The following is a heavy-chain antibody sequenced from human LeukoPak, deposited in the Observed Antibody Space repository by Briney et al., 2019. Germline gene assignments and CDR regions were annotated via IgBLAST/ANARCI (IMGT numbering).Heavy chain of an antibody. D-gene: IGHD3-3*01. CDR3: ARRSSYYDFWSGYYRDYMDV. J-gene: IGHJ6*03. Sequence: KSSETLSLTCTVSGGSISSSSYYWGWIRQPPGKGLEWIGSIYYSGSTYYNPSLKSRVTISVDTSKNQFSLELSSVTAADTAVYYCARRSSYYDFWSGYYRDYMDVWGKGTTVTVSS. CDR1: GGSISSSSYY. V-gene: IGHV4-39*01. CDR2: IYYSGST.